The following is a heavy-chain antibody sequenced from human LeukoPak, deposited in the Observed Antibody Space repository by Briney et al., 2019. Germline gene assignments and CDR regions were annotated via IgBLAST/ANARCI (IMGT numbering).Heavy chain of an antibody. D-gene: IGHD3-16*01. V-gene: IGHV4-39*01. CDR2: IYYSGST. Sequence: SESLSLTCTVSGGSISSSSYYWGWIRQPPGKGLEWIGSIYYSGSTYYNPSLKSRVTISVDTSKNQFSLKLSSVTAADTAVYYCARSDMGSYEILATFDIWGQGTMVTVSS. J-gene: IGHJ3*02. CDR3: ARSDMGSYEILATFDI. CDR1: GGSISSSSYY.